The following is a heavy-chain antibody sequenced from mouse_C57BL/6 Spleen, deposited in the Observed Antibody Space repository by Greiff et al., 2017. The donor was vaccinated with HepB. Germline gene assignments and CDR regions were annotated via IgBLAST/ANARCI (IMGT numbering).Heavy chain of an antibody. CDR1: GYTFTDYY. CDR2: INPNNGGT. CDR3: ASHEAYFDY. Sequence: EVQLQQSGPELVKPGASVKISCKASGYTFTDYYMNWVKQSHGKSLEWIGDINPNNGGTSYNQKFKGKATLTVDKSSSTAYKEIRSLTYEDSSVFLCASHEAYFDYWGQGTTLTVSS. V-gene: IGHV1-26*01. J-gene: IGHJ2*01.